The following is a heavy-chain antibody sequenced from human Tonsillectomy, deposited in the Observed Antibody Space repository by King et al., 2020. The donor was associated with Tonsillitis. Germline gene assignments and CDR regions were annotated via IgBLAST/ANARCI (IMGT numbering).Heavy chain of an antibody. V-gene: IGHV5-51*01. CDR3: ARNGTALLAPYYFDY. Sequence: VQLVESGAEVKKPGESLKISCKGSGYVFSSYWIGWVRHMPGKGLEWMGIIYPGDSDTRYSPSFQGQVTISADKSISTAYLQWNSLKASDTAMYYCARNGTALLAPYYFDYWGQGTLVTVSS. CDR1: GYVFSSYW. D-gene: IGHD2-21*02. J-gene: IGHJ4*02. CDR2: IYPGDSDT.